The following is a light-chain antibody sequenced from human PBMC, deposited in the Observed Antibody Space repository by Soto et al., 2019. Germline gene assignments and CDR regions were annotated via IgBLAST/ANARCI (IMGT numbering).Light chain of an antibody. V-gene: IGLV2-23*01. CDR3: WSYAGERTYV. CDR1: SSDVGSYNL. Sequence: QSALTQPASVSGSPGQSITISCTGTSSDVGSYNLVSWYQQHPGKAPKLMIFEGSKRPSGVSNRFSGSKSGNTASLTISGLQAEDEADYYCWSYAGERTYVFGSGTKVTVL. J-gene: IGLJ1*01. CDR2: EGS.